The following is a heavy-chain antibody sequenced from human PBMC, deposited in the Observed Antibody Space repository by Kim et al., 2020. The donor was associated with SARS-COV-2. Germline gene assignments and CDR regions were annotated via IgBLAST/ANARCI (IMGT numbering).Heavy chain of an antibody. Sequence: ASVKVSCKASGYTFTSYAMNWVRQAPGQGLEWMGWINTNTGNPTYAQGFTGRFVFSLDTSVSTAYLQISSLKADDTAVYYCASWGWSSSSGYYFDYWGQGTLVTVSS. CDR3: ASWGWSSSSGYYFDY. CDR1: GYTFTSYA. J-gene: IGHJ4*02. V-gene: IGHV7-4-1*02. D-gene: IGHD6-6*01. CDR2: INTNTGNP.